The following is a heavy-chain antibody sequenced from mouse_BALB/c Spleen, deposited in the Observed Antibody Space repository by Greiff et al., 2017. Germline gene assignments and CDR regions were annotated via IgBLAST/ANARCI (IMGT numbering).Heavy chain of an antibody. CDR3: ARALYRYDAGDAMDY. J-gene: IGHJ4*01. D-gene: IGHD2-14*01. CDR2: ISNLAYSI. Sequence: DVMLVESGGGLVQPGGSRKLSCAASGFTFSDYGMAWVRQAPGKGPEWVAFISNLAYSIYYADTVTGRFTISRENAKNTLYLEMSSLRSEDTAMYYCARALYRYDAGDAMDYWGQGTSVTVSS. CDR1: GFTFSDYG. V-gene: IGHV5-15*02.